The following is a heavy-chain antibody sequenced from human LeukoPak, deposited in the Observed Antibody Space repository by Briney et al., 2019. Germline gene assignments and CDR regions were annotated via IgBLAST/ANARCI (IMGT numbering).Heavy chain of an antibody. V-gene: IGHV3-74*01. D-gene: IGHD7-27*01. Sequence: GSLRLSCAASGFTFSSYWMHWVRQAPGQGLAWVSRIKSDGRSTNYVDSVKGRFTISRDNAKNTVYLQMNSLRAEDTAVYYCVRGGLLGTGDYWGQGTLVTVSS. CDR1: GFTFSSYW. J-gene: IGHJ4*02. CDR3: VRGGLLGTGDY. CDR2: IKSDGRST.